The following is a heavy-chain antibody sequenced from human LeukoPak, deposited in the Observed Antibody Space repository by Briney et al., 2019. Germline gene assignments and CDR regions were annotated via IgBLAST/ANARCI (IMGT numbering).Heavy chain of an antibody. CDR2: IYTSGST. CDR3: ARETGSGSYYKGGLFDY. CDR1: GGSISSGSYY. V-gene: IGHV4-61*02. Sequence: KPSETLSLTCTVSGGSISSGSYYWSWIRQPAGKGLEWIGRIYTSGSTNYNPSLKSRVTISVDTSKTQFSLKLSSVTAADTAVYYCARETGSGSYYKGGLFDYWGQGTLVTVSS. D-gene: IGHD3-10*01. J-gene: IGHJ4*02.